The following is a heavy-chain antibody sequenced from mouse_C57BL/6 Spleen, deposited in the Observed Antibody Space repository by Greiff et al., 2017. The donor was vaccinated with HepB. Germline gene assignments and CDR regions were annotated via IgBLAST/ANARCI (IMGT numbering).Heavy chain of an antibody. CDR1: GYAFSSYW. CDR3: ASNDYAKDLAMDY. V-gene: IGHV1-80*01. J-gene: IGHJ4*01. CDR2: IYPGDGDT. Sequence: QVQLQQSGAELVKPGASVKISCKASGYAFSSYWMNWVKQRPGKGLEWIGQIYPGDGDTNYNGKFKGKATLTADKSSSTAYMQLSSLTSEDSAVYFCASNDYAKDLAMDYWGQGTSVTVSS. D-gene: IGHD2-4*01.